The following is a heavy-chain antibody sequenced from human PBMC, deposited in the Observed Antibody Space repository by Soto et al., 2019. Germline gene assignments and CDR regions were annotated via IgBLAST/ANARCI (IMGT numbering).Heavy chain of an antibody. Sequence: SETLSLTCTVSGGSISSYYWSWIRQPPGKGLEWIGYIYYSGSTNYNPSLKSRVTISVDTSKNQFSLKLSSVTAADTAVYYCARVVAGTYYYGMDVWGQGTTVTVSS. V-gene: IGHV4-59*01. CDR3: ARVVAGTYYYGMDV. CDR2: IYYSGST. CDR1: GGSISSYY. J-gene: IGHJ6*02. D-gene: IGHD5-12*01.